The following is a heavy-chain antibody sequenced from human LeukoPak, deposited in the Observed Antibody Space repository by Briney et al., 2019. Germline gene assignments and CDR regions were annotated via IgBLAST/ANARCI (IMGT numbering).Heavy chain of an antibody. D-gene: IGHD1-26*01. CDR2: ISSSSYI. CDR1: GFTFSSYS. CDR3: AREGGLPWELLRSAFDI. V-gene: IGHV3-21*01. J-gene: IGHJ3*02. Sequence: GGSLRLSCAASGFTFSSYSMNWVRQAPGKGLEWVSSISSSSYIYYADSVKGRFTISRDNAKNSLYLQMNSLRAEDTAVYYCAREGGLPWELLRSAFDIWGQGTMVTVSS.